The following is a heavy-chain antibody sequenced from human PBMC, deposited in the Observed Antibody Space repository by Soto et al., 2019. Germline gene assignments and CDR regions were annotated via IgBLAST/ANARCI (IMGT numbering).Heavy chain of an antibody. CDR3: AIMSIAARYYGMDV. Sequence: SLRLSCAASGFTFSSYSMNWVRQAPGKGLEWVSSISSSSSYIYYADSVKGRFTISRDNAKNSLYLQMNSLRAEDTAVYYCAIMSIAARYYGMDVWGQGTTVTVSS. V-gene: IGHV3-21*01. CDR2: ISSSSSYI. CDR1: GFTFSSYS. D-gene: IGHD6-6*01. J-gene: IGHJ6*02.